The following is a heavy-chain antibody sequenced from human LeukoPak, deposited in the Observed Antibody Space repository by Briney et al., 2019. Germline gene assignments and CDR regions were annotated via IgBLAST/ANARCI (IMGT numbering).Heavy chain of an antibody. CDR1: GFTFSSYD. CDR3: ARGSYYYYMDV. J-gene: IGHJ6*03. Sequence: QAGGSLRLSCAASGFTFSSYDMHWVRQATGKGLEWVSVIGTAGDTYYPGSVKGRFTISRENAKNSLYLQMNSLRAGDTAVYYCARGSYYYYMDVWGKGTTVTVSS. V-gene: IGHV3-13*01. CDR2: IGTAGDT.